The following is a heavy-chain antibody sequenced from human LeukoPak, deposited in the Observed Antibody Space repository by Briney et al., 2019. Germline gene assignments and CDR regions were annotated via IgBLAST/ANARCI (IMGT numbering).Heavy chain of an antibody. D-gene: IGHD1-26*01. CDR1: GGSISSYY. CDR3: ARDQDEIVGAPSAFDI. Sequence: SETLSLTCTVSGGSISSYYWSWIRQPPGKGLEWIGYIYYSGSTNYNPSLKSRVTISVDTSKNQFSLKLSSVTAADTAVYYCARDQDEIVGAPSAFDIWGQGTMVTVSS. CDR2: IYYSGST. V-gene: IGHV4-59*01. J-gene: IGHJ3*02.